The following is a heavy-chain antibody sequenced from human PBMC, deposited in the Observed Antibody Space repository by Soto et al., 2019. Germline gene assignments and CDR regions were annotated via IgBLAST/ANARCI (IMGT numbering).Heavy chain of an antibody. CDR2: IGASGDIT. CDR3: AKDGFTDRGDDYFDY. J-gene: IGHJ4*02. CDR1: GFSFTNFG. V-gene: IGHV3-23*01. Sequence: GGSLRLSCAASGFSFTNFGMSWVRQSPGKGLEWVAGIGASGDITWYADSVKGRLSISRDNSKNTLYLQLNSLRFEDTAVYYCAKDGFTDRGDDYFDYWGPGTLVTVSS. D-gene: IGHD2-21*02.